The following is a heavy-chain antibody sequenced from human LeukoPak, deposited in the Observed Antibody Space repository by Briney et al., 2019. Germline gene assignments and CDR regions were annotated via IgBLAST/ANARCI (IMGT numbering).Heavy chain of an antibody. CDR1: GYTVTRYD. Sequence: ASVKVSCKASGYTVTRYDINWVRQATGQGLEWMGWLNPNSGNTGYAQKFQGRVTMTRNTSISTAYMELSSLRSEDTAVYYCARALMEVVVPAADDYYYGMDVWGQGTTVTVSS. V-gene: IGHV1-8*01. D-gene: IGHD2-2*01. CDR3: ARALMEVVVPAADDYYYGMDV. CDR2: LNPNSGNT. J-gene: IGHJ6*02.